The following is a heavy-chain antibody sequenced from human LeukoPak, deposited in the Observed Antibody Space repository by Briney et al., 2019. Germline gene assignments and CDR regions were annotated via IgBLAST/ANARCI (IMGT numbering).Heavy chain of an antibody. CDR1: GFTVSNFY. D-gene: IGHD3-3*02. V-gene: IGHV3-66*01. J-gene: IGHJ4*02. CDR3: ARGHIRYYFDY. Sequence: GGSLRLSCAASGFTVSNFYMNWVRQAPGKGLEWVSVVYSGGSTNYADSVRGRFTISRDNSKNTLYLQMNSLRAEDTAVYYCARGHIRYYFDYWGQGTLVTVSS. CDR2: VYSGGST.